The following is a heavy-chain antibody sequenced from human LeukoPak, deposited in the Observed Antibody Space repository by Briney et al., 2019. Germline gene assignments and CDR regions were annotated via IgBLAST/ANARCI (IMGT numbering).Heavy chain of an antibody. CDR2: IYYSGST. J-gene: IGHJ4*02. CDR3: ARVVLPPDDYYDSSGYDY. CDR1: GGSISSSSYY. Sequence: SETLSLTCTVSGGSISSSSYYWGWIRQPPGKGLEWIGSIYYSGSTYYNPSLKSRVTISVDTSKNQFSLKLSSVTAADTAVYYCARVVLPPDDYYDSSGYDYWGQGTLVTVSS. D-gene: IGHD3-22*01. V-gene: IGHV4-39*01.